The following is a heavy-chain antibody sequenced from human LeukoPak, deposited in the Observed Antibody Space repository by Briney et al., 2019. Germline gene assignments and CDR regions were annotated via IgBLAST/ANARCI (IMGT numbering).Heavy chain of an antibody. CDR2: IIPIFGTA. V-gene: IGHV1-69*13. Sequence: SVKVSCKASGGTFSSYAISWVRQAPGQGLEWMGGIIPIFGTANYAQKFQGRVTITADESTSTAYMELSSLRSEDTAVYYCARYCSSTSCPRVEAFDIWGQGTMVTVSS. CDR1: GGTFSSYA. J-gene: IGHJ3*02. D-gene: IGHD2-2*01. CDR3: ARYCSSTSCPRVEAFDI.